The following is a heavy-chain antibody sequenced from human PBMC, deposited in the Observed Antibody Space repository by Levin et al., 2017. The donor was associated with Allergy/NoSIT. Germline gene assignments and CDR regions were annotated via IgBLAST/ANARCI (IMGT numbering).Heavy chain of an antibody. CDR1: GFTFSSYA. CDR2: ISGSGGST. CDR3: AKGQDEYYYYYGRDV. V-gene: IGHV3-23*01. J-gene: IGHJ6*02. Sequence: PGGSLRLSCAASGFTFSSYAMSWVRQAPGKGLEWVSVISGSGGSTYYADSVKGRFTISRDNSKNTLYLQMNSLRAEDTAVYYCAKGQDEYYYYYGRDVWGQGTTVTVS.